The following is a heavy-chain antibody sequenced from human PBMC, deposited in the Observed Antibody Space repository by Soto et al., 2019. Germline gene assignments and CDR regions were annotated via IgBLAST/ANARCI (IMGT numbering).Heavy chain of an antibody. D-gene: IGHD6-19*01. J-gene: IGHJ5*02. V-gene: IGHV4-4*02. CDR3: ARVDSSGWYWRDWFDP. CDR2: IYHSGST. Sequence: QVQLQESGPGLVKPSGTLSLTCAVSGGSISSSNWWSWVRQPPGKGLEWIGEIYHSGSTNYNPSLKGRVTISVDKSKNQFSLKLSSVTAADTAVYYCARVDSSGWYWRDWFDPWGQGTLVTVSS. CDR1: GGSISSSNW.